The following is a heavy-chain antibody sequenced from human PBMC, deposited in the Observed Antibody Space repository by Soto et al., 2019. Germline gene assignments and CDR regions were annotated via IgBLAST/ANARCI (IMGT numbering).Heavy chain of an antibody. CDR3: ARSPDWELVLFDY. V-gene: IGHV1-2*02. J-gene: IGHJ4*02. Sequence: ASVKVSCKASGYTFTGYYMHWVRQAPGQGLEWMGWINPYSGDTNYAQKLQGRVTMTTDTSISTAYMELRSLRSDDTAVYYCARSPDWELVLFDYWGQGTLVTVSS. CDR2: INPYSGDT. CDR1: GYTFTGYY. D-gene: IGHD1-26*01.